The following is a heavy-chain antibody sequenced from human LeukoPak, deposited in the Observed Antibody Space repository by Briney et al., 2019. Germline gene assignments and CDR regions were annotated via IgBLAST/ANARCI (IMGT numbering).Heavy chain of an antibody. V-gene: IGHV3-48*03. CDR2: ISNSGSII. CDR1: GFIFSNYE. Sequence: GGSLRLSCAASGFIFSNYEMNWVRQAPGKGLEWVSYISNSGSIIYYADSVKGRFTISRDNAKNSLYLQMNSLRAEDTAVYYCAKDREYSYVYDAFDIWGQGTLVTVSS. J-gene: IGHJ3*02. CDR3: AKDREYSYVYDAFDI. D-gene: IGHD3-16*01.